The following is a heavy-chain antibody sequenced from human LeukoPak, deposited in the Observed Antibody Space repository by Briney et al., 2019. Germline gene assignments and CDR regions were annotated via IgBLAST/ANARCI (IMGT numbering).Heavy chain of an antibody. V-gene: IGHV3-74*01. CDR3: ARDPPRWYYDSSGYYSDI. CDR2: INSDGSST. Sequence: PGGSLRLSCAASGFTFSSYWMHWVRQAPGKGLVWVSRINSDGSSTSYADSVKGRFTISRDNAKNTLYLQMNSLRAEDTAVYYCARDPPRWYYDSSGYYSDIWGQGIMVTVSS. J-gene: IGHJ3*02. D-gene: IGHD3-22*01. CDR1: GFTFSSYW.